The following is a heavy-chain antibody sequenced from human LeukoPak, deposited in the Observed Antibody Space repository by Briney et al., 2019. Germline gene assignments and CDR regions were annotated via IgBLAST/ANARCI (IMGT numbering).Heavy chain of an antibody. CDR2: MKEDGSER. CDR3: ARARPGYYFDY. J-gene: IGHJ4*02. Sequence: GGSLRLSCAASGFTFSNYWMSWVRQAPGKGLEWVANMKEDGSERYYVDSVKGRFTISRDNAKNSLYLQMNSLRAEDTAVYYCARARPGYYFDYWGQGTPVTVSS. V-gene: IGHV3-7*04. CDR1: GFTFSNYW.